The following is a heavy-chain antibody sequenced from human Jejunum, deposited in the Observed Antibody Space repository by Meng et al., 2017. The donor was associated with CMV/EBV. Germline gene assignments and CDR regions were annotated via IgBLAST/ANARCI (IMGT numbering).Heavy chain of an antibody. CDR3: AKERSFTVRGYFDY. D-gene: IGHD4-11*01. CDR1: GLTFSASG. Sequence: SGLTFSASGMSWVRQAAGEGLEWVSAISGNGDVTYYRDSVKGRFTISRDNSKNTLYLQMNSLRAEDTAVYYCAKERSFTVRGYFDYWGQGTLVTVSS. V-gene: IGHV3-23*01. J-gene: IGHJ4*02. CDR2: ISGNGDVT.